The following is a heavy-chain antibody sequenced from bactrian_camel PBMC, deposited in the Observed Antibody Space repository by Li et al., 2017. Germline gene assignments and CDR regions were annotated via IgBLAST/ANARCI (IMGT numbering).Heavy chain of an antibody. D-gene: IGHD6*01. Sequence: QVQLVESGGGSVQAGGSLRLSCVASGATQDIGCMGWFRQVPGLEREGVAAIASDGSTNYANSVQGRFTISKDNAKNTLYLQMNNLRPEDSAMYYCATDPPSTVVPACRSAAVFDYWGQGTQVTVS. CDR3: ATDPPSTVVPACRSAAVFDY. CDR1: GATQDIGC. V-gene: IGHV3S53*01. CDR2: IASDGST. J-gene: IGHJ6*01.